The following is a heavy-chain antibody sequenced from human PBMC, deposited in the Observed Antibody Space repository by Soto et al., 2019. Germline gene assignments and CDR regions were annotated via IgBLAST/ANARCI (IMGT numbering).Heavy chain of an antibody. CDR3: ARGLRTAFDAFDI. CDR2: IYYSGST. V-gene: IGHV4-59*01. J-gene: IGHJ3*02. Sequence: QVQLQESGPGLVKPSETLSLTCTVSGGSISSYYWSWIRQPPGKGLEWIGYIYYSGSTNYNPSLKSRVTISVDTSKNQFSLKLSSVTAADTAVYYCARGLRTAFDAFDIWGQGTMVTVSS. CDR1: GGSISSYY.